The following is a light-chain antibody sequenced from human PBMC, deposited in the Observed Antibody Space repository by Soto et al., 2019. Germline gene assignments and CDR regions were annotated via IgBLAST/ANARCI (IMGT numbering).Light chain of an antibody. CDR1: SSDVGGYNY. J-gene: IGLJ2*01. Sequence: QYALTQPASASGSPGQSITISCSGTSSDVGGYNYVSWYQQHPGKAPKLMIFEVSNRPSGVSDRFSASKSGNTASLTISGLQPEDEAHYYCSSYTSSYTLLFGGGTKLTVL. CDR3: SSYTSSYTLL. V-gene: IGLV2-14*01. CDR2: EVS.